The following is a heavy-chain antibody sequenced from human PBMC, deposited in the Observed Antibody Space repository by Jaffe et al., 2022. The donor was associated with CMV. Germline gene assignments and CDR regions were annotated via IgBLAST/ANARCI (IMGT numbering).Heavy chain of an antibody. CDR3: AKDIFGRSIAVADY. V-gene: IGHV3-43*01. Sequence: EVQLVESGGVVVQPGGSLRLSCAASGFTFDDYTMHWVRQAPGKGLEWVSLISWDGGSTYYADSVKGRFTISRDNSKNSLYLQMNSLRTEDTALYYCAKDIFGRSIAVADYWGQGTLVTVSS. J-gene: IGHJ4*02. CDR2: ISWDGGST. D-gene: IGHD6-19*01. CDR1: GFTFDDYT.